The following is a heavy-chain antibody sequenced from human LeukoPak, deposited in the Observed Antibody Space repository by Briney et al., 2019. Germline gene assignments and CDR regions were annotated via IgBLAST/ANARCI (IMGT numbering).Heavy chain of an antibody. CDR3: ATLIAAPGRRYFDL. V-gene: IGHV4-59*01. Sequence: SETLSLTCTVSGGSISDYYWSWIRQPPGKGLEWIGYIYYSGSTNYNPSLKSRVTISVDTSKNQFSLILISVTAADTALYYCATLIAAPGRRYFDLWGRGTLVTVSS. CDR1: GGSISDYY. CDR2: IYYSGST. D-gene: IGHD6-13*01. J-gene: IGHJ2*01.